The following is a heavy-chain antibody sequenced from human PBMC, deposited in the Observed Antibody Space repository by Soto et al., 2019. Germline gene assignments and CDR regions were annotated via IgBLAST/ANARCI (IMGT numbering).Heavy chain of an antibody. V-gene: IGHV1-58*01. J-gene: IGHJ5*02. CDR2: IVVGSGNT. CDR1: GFTFTSSA. D-gene: IGHD2-8*01. CDR3: AADCTNGVCYTRWFDP. Sequence: QMQLVQSGPEVKKPGTSVKVSCKASGFTFTSSAVQWVRQARGQRLEWIGWIVVGSGNTNYAQKFQERVTITRDMXTXXAYMELSSLRSEDTAVYYCAADCTNGVCYTRWFDPWGQGTLVTVSS.